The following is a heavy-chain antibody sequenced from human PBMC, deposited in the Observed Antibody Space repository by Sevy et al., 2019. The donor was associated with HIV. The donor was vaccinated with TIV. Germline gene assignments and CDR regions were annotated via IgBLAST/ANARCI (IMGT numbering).Heavy chain of an antibody. CDR2: IGTAGDT. CDR1: GFTFSSYD. J-gene: IGHJ6*02. V-gene: IGHV3-13*01. CDR3: ARGEPGIAVAGHYYYGMDV. Sequence: GGSLRLSCAASGFTFSSYDMHWVHQATGKGLEWVSVIGTAGDTYYPGSVKGRFTSSREKAKNSLYLQMNSLRAGDTAVYYCARGEPGIAVAGHYYYGMDVWGQGTTVTVSS. D-gene: IGHD6-19*01.